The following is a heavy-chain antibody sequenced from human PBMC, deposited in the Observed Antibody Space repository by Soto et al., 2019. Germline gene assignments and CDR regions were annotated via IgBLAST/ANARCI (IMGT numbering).Heavy chain of an antibody. CDR3: AKNWNWGSLVH. CDR2: IYYSGST. J-gene: IGHJ4*02. CDR1: GGSVSSGSYY. D-gene: IGHD7-27*01. Sequence: SETLSLTCTVSGGSVSSGSYYWSWIRQPPGKGLEWIGYIYYSGSTTYNPSLKSRVTISVDTSKNQFSLRLSSVTAADTAVYYCAKNWNWGSLVHWGQGTLVTVSS. V-gene: IGHV4-61*01.